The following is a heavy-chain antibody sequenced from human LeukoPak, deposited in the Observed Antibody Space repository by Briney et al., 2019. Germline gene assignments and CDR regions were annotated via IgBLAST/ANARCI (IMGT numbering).Heavy chain of an antibody. D-gene: IGHD6-6*01. CDR2: INPNSGGT. V-gene: IGHV1-2*02. CDR1: GGTFSSYT. J-gene: IGHJ5*02. CDR3: ARASLPYSSSSWFDP. Sequence: ASVKASCKASGGTFSSYTISWVRQAPGQGLEWMGWINPNSGGTNYAQKFQGRVTMTRDTSISTAYMELSRLRSDDTAVYYCARASLPYSSSSWFDPWGQGTLVTVSS.